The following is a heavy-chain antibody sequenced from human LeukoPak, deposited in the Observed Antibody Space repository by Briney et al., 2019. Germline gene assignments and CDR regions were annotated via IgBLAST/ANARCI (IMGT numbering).Heavy chain of an antibody. CDR3: GRDCSSSSCSMDV. J-gene: IGHJ6*04. D-gene: IGHD2-2*01. CDR2: INQDGSEK. CDR1: GFTFSSYW. V-gene: IGHV3-7*03. Sequence: GGSLRLSCAASGFTFSSYWMSWVRQAAGKGLEWVANINQDGSEKYYVDSVKGRFTISRDNAKNSLYLQMNSLRAEDTAVYYCGRDCSSSSCSMDVRGKGTTVTVSS.